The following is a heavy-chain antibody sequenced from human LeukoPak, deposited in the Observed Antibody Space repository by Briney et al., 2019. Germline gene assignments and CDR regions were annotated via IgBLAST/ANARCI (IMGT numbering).Heavy chain of an antibody. CDR2: IYYSGST. CDR1: GGSLSSSSYY. Sequence: SETLSLTCTVSGGSLSSSSYYWGWIRQPPGKGLEWIGSIYYSGSTYYNPSLKSRVTISVDTSKNQFSLKLSSVTAADTAVYYCARQDDYVWGSYPRPFDYWGQGTLVTVSS. J-gene: IGHJ4*02. D-gene: IGHD3-16*02. V-gene: IGHV4-39*01. CDR3: ARQDDYVWGSYPRPFDY.